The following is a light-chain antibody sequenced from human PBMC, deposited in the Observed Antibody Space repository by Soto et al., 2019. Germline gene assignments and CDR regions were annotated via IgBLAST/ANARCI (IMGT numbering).Light chain of an antibody. Sequence: IQLTQSPSSLSASVGDRVTITCRASQAISSYLAWYQQKPGRAPNLLIYGASTLQSGVPTRFSGSVSGTEFKLTISSLQPDDFATYYCQQLNSYPRTFGHGNKVEIK. J-gene: IGKJ1*01. CDR2: GAS. V-gene: IGKV1-9*01. CDR1: QAISSY. CDR3: QQLNSYPRT.